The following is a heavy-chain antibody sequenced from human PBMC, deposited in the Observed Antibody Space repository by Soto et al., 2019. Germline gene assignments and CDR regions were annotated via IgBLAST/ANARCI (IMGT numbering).Heavy chain of an antibody. J-gene: IGHJ4*02. Sequence: QVQLQESGPGLVKPSETLSLTCTVSGGSVSSGSYYWSWIRQPPGKGLEWIGYIYYSGSTNYNPSLKSRVTISVDTSKNQFSLKLSSVTAADTAVYYCARAYGSPYFDYWGQGTLVTVSS. D-gene: IGHD3-10*01. CDR3: ARAYGSPYFDY. V-gene: IGHV4-61*01. CDR2: IYYSGST. CDR1: GGSVSSGSYY.